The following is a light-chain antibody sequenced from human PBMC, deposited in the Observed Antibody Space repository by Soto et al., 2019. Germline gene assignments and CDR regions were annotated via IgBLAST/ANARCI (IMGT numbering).Light chain of an antibody. V-gene: IGKV3-20*01. J-gene: IGKJ5*01. Sequence: EIVLTQSPGTLYLSPGERATLSCRASQSVSSSYLAWYQQKPGQAPRLLIYGASSRDTGIPDRFSGSGSGTDFTLTISRLEPEDFAVYYCQQYGSSPPITFVQGTRLEIK. CDR3: QQYGSSPPIT. CDR1: QSVSSSY. CDR2: GAS.